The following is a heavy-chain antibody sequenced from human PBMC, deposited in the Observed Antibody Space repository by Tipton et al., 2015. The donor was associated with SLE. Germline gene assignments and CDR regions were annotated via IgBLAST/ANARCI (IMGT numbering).Heavy chain of an antibody. Sequence: TLSLTCTVSGGSISSGGYYWSWIRQHPGKGLEWIGYTYYSGNTYYNPSLKSRVTISVDTSEKQFSLKLSSVTAADTAVYYCARDAKCPITSAEYFDLWGRGTQVTVSS. CDR3: ARDAKCPITSAEYFDL. J-gene: IGHJ2*01. CDR2: TYYSGNT. D-gene: IGHD5-12*01. V-gene: IGHV4-31*03. CDR1: GGSISSGGYY.